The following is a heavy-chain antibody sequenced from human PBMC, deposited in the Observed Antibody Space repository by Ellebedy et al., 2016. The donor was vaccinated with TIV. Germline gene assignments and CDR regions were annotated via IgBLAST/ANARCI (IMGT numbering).Heavy chain of an antibody. CDR1: GFTFSSYW. J-gene: IGHJ4*02. V-gene: IGHV3-7*01. CDR2: IKQDGSEK. Sequence: GGSLRLSCAASGFTFSSYWMSWVRQAPGKGLEWVANIKQDGSEKYYVDSVKGRFTISRDNAKNSLYLQMNSLRAEDTAVYYCARGDGGRDWLSDHDKRVAEKGCYWGQGTLVTVSS. D-gene: IGHD3/OR15-3a*01. CDR3: ARGDGGRDWLSDHDKRVAEKGCY.